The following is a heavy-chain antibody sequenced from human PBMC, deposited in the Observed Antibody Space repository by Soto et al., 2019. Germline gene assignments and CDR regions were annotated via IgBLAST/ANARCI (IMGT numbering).Heavy chain of an antibody. CDR3: ARGYYYDSSGYYRN. D-gene: IGHD3-22*01. Sequence: RASVKVSCKASGGTFSSYAISWVRQAPGQGLEWMGGIIPIFGTANYAQKFQGRVTITADESTSTAYMELSSLRSEDTAAYYCARGYYYDSSGYYRNWGQGTLVTVSS. CDR2: IIPIFGTA. CDR1: GGTFSSYA. V-gene: IGHV1-69*13. J-gene: IGHJ4*02.